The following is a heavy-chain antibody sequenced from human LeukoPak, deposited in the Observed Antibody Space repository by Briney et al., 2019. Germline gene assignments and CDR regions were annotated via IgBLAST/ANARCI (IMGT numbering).Heavy chain of an antibody. Sequence: GGSLRLSCAASGFTFNSCTMVWVRQAPGKGLQFVSAISSNGGNTYSANSVQGRFTISRDNSKNMVFLQMGSLRADDTAVYFCASSFGGFYAARWGQGTPVTVSS. J-gene: IGHJ4*02. CDR3: ASSFGGFYAAR. CDR2: ISSNGGNT. V-gene: IGHV3-64*01. D-gene: IGHD2-2*01. CDR1: GFTFNSCT.